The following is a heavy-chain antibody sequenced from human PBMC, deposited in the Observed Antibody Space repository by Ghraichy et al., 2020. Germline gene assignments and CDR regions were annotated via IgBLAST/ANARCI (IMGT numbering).Heavy chain of an antibody. D-gene: IGHD5-18*01. V-gene: IGHV3-23*01. CDR3: AKDTTAMARRGWFDP. CDR1: GFTFSSYA. Sequence: LSLTCAASGFTFSSYAMSWVRQAPGKGLEWVSAISGSGGSTYYADSVKGRFTISRDNSKNTLYLQMNSLRAEDTAVYYCAKDTTAMARRGWFDPWGQGTLVTVSS. CDR2: ISGSGGST. J-gene: IGHJ5*02.